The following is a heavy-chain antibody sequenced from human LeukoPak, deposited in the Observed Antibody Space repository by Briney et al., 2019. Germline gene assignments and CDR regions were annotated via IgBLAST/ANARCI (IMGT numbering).Heavy chain of an antibody. J-gene: IGHJ4*02. CDR3: ARDLRIAAAGKGDY. CDR2: ISYDGSNK. CDR1: GFTFSSYA. D-gene: IGHD6-13*01. V-gene: IGHV3-30-3*01. Sequence: GRSLRLSCAASGFTFSSYAMHWVHQAPGKGLEWVAVISYDGSNKYYADSVKGRFTISRDNSKNTLYLQMNSLRAEDTAVYYCARDLRIAAAGKGDYWGQGTLVTVSS.